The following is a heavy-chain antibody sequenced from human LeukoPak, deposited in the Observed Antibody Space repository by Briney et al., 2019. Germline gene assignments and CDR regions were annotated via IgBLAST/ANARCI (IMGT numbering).Heavy chain of an antibody. CDR1: GFTFSSSA. V-gene: IGHV3-23*01. CDR2: ISGSGGST. D-gene: IGHD2-15*01. CDR3: AKECSGGSCYSNSQYYYYGMDV. J-gene: IGHJ6*02. Sequence: GGSLRLSCAASGFTFSSSAMSWVRQAPGKGLEWVSAISGSGGSTYYADSVKGRFTVSRDNSKNTLYLQMHSLRAEDTAVFYCAKECSGGSCYSNSQYYYYGMDVWGQGTTVTVSS.